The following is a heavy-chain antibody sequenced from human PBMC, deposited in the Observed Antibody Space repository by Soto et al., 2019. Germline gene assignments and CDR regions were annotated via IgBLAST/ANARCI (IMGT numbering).Heavy chain of an antibody. CDR2: ISSSSSYI. D-gene: IGHD1-7*01. J-gene: IGHJ6*02. CDR1: GFTCSSYS. Sequence: GGSLRLSCAASGFTCSSYSMNWVRQAPGKGLEWVSSISSSSSYIYYADSVKGRFTISRDNAKNSLYLQMNSLRAEDTAVYYCARDQVTGTTAYYYGMDVWGQGTTVTVSS. CDR3: ARDQVTGTTAYYYGMDV. V-gene: IGHV3-21*01.